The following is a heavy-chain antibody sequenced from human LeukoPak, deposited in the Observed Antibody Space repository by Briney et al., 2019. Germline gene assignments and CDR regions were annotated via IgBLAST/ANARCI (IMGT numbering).Heavy chain of an antibody. J-gene: IGHJ4*02. CDR3: ARGYCSSTSCYGYFDY. D-gene: IGHD2-2*01. CDR1: GGSISSGGYS. Sequence: SETLSLTCAVSGGSISSGGYSWSWIRQPPGKGLEWIGYIYHSGSTYYNPSLKSRVTISVDRSKNQFSLKLSSVTAADTAVYYCARGYCSSTSCYGYFDYWGQGTLVTVSS. CDR2: IYHSGST. V-gene: IGHV4-30-2*01.